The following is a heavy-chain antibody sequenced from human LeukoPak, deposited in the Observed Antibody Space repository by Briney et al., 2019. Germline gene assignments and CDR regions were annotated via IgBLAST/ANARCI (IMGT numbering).Heavy chain of an antibody. D-gene: IGHD6-6*01. CDR3: ARIGYSSSSFDY. CDR2: IGQDGSLK. Sequence: PGGSLRLSCAASGFTFRNYWMSWVRQAPGKGLEWVANIGQDGSLKYYVDSLKGRFTISRDNAKTSVYLQMNSLRAEDTAVYFCARIGYSSSSFDYWGQGTLVTVSS. V-gene: IGHV3-7*01. J-gene: IGHJ4*02. CDR1: GFTFRNYW.